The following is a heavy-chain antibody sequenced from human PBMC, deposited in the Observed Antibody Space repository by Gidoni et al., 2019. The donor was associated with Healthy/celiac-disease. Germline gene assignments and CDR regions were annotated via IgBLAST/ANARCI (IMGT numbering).Heavy chain of an antibody. CDR3: ARGGGNEDGMDV. Sequence: QVQMVQSGAAEKKPGASVQVSCKTSGYTFTSYGGSWVRQAPGQGLEGMGWISAYNGNTNDAQKLQGRVTMTTDTSTSTADLELRSLRSDATAVYYCARGGGNEDGMDVWGQGTTVTVSS. CDR2: ISAYNGNT. CDR1: GYTFTSYG. V-gene: IGHV1-18*04. J-gene: IGHJ6*02. D-gene: IGHD1-1*01.